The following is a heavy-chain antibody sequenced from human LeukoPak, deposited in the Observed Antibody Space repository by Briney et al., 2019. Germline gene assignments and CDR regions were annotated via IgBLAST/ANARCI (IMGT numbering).Heavy chain of an antibody. CDR3: ARLLTGTTASYMDV. J-gene: IGHJ6*03. Sequence: GESLKISCKGSGYSFTSYWSGWGRQMPGKGLEWMGIIYPGDSDTRYRPSFQGQVTTSADKSSSTAYLQWSSLKASDTAMYYCARLLTGTTASYMDVWGKGTTVTVSS. CDR2: IYPGDSDT. CDR1: GYSFTSYW. V-gene: IGHV5-51*01. D-gene: IGHD1-7*01.